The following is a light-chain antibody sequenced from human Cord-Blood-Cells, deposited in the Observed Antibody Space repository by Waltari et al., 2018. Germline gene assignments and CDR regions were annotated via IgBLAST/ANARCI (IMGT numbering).Light chain of an antibody. J-gene: IGLJ2*01. CDR1: SSNIGNNY. CDR2: EKN. CDR3: GTWDSSLSAVV. V-gene: IGLV1-51*02. Sequence: QSVLTQPPSVSAAPGQKVTISCSGSSSNIGNNYVSWYQQLPGTAPKLLIYEKNKRPSGIPDRCSGSKSGTSATLGITGLQTGDEADYYCGTWDSSLSAVVFGGGTKLTVL.